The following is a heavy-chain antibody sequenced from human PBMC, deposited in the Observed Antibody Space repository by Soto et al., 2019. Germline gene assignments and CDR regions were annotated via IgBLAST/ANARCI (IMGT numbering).Heavy chain of an antibody. V-gene: IGHV4-59*08. J-gene: IGHJ6*02. CDR3: ARHVFGSEYFYGMDV. D-gene: IGHD3-10*01. CDR2: IYFSGST. CDR1: GGSISNYY. Sequence: SETLSLTCTVSGGSISNYYWSWIRQPPGKGLEWIGYIYFSGSTNYNPSLKSRVTLSVDTSKNQFSLELSSVTAADTAVYYCARHVFGSEYFYGMDVWGQGTTVTVSS.